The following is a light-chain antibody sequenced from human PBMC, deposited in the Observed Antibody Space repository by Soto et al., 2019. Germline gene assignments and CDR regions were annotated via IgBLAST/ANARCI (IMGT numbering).Light chain of an antibody. J-gene: IGLJ1*01. CDR3: CSYTRSGTLI. CDR2: DVS. Sequence: QSVLTQPRSVSGSPGQSVTISCTGTSSDVGGYNHVSWYQQHPGKAPKLMISDVSKRPSGVPDRFSGSKSGNTASLTISGLQVEDEADYYCCSYTRSGTLIFGTGTKVTVL. CDR1: SSDVGGYNH. V-gene: IGLV2-11*01.